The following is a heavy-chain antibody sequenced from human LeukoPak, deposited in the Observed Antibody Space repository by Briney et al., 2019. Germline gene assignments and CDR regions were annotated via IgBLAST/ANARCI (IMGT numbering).Heavy chain of an antibody. V-gene: IGHV3-23*01. CDR2: ISSSGGST. J-gene: IGHJ4*02. Sequence: PGGSLRLSCAASGFTFSSYAMSWVRQAPGKGLEWVSAISSSGGSTNYADSVKGRFTISRDNLKNTLYLQMNSLRAEDTAVYYCAKAGVGATVFDYWGQGTLVTGSS. D-gene: IGHD1-26*01. CDR1: GFTFSSYA. CDR3: AKAGVGATVFDY.